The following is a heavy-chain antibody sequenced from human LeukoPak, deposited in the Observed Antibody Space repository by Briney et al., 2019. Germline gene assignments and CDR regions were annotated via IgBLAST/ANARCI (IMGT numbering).Heavy chain of an antibody. J-gene: IGHJ4*02. Sequence: GGSLRLSCLASGFTFSNYGMHWVRQAPGKGLEWVAFMRYDGNEKDYADSVKGRFTISRDTSKNTLYLQMNSLRAEDTAVYYCAKGGYSSGQPEDFDYWGQGTLVTVSS. CDR2: MRYDGNEK. D-gene: IGHD6-19*01. CDR3: AKGGYSSGQPEDFDY. V-gene: IGHV3-30*02. CDR1: GFTFSNYG.